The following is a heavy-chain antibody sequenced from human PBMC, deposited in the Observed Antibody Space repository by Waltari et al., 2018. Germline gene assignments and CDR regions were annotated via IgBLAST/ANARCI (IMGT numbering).Heavy chain of an antibody. Sequence: EVQLVESGGGLVQPGGSLRLSCAASGFTFSSYWMHWVRQAPGKGLVWVSRINSDGSSASYAESVKGRFTIYRDNAKNTLYLQMNSLRAEDTAVYYCARAYYEFWSGYRNYYYYMDVWGKGTTVTVSS. J-gene: IGHJ6*03. V-gene: IGHV3-74*01. CDR1: GFTFSSYW. CDR3: ARAYYEFWSGYRNYYYYMDV. CDR2: INSDGSSA. D-gene: IGHD3-3*01.